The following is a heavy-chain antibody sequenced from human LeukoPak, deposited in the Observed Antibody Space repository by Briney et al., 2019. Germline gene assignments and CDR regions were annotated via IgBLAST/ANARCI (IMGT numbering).Heavy chain of an antibody. CDR2: ISYDGSNK. D-gene: IGHD4-11*01. CDR3: ARGYSNQLDY. J-gene: IGHJ4*02. Sequence: GGSLRLSCAASGFTFSSYAMHWVRQAPGKGLEWVAVISYDGSNKYYADSVRGRFTISRDNSENTLYLQMNSLRAEDTAVYYCARGYSNQLDYWGQGTLVTVSS. V-gene: IGHV3-30-3*01. CDR1: GFTFSSYA.